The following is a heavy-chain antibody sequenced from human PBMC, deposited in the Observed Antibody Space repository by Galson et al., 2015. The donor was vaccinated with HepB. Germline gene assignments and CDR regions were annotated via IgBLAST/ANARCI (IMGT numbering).Heavy chain of an antibody. V-gene: IGHV3-30-3*01. D-gene: IGHD6-6*01. CDR3: ARDYSSSSYDYNYYYMDV. CDR2: ISYDGSNK. J-gene: IGHJ6*03. Sequence: SLRLSCAASGFTFSSYAMHWVRQAPGKGLEWVAVISYDGSNKYYADSVKGRFTISRDNSKNTLYLQMNSLRAEDTAVYYCARDYSSSSYDYNYYYMDVWGKGTQVTVSS. CDR1: GFTFSSYA.